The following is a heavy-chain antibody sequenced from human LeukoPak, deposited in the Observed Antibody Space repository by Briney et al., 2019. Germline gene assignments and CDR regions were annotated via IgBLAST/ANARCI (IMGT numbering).Heavy chain of an antibody. CDR1: GFTFSSYA. CDR2: ISGSGGST. D-gene: IGHD2-15*01. CDR3: AKDGGYCSGGSCYLHFDY. V-gene: IGHV3-23*01. J-gene: IGHJ4*02. Sequence: GGSLRLSCAASGFTFSSYAMSWVRQAPGKGLEWVSAISGSGGSTYYADSVKGRFTISRDNSKNTLYLQMNSLRAEDTAVYYCAKDGGYCSGGSCYLHFDYWGQGTLVTVSS.